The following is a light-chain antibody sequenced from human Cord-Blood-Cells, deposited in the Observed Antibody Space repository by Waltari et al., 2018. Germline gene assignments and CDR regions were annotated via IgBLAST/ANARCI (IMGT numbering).Light chain of an antibody. CDR3: QQYDNLLIFT. CDR1: QDISNY. V-gene: IGKV1-33*01. CDR2: DAS. J-gene: IGKJ3*01. Sequence: DIQMTQSPSSLSASVGDRVTITCQASQDISNYLNWDQQKPGKAPKLLIYDASNLEKGGPSRFSGSGAGTDFTFTISSLQPEDIATYYCQQYDNLLIFTFGPGTKVDIK.